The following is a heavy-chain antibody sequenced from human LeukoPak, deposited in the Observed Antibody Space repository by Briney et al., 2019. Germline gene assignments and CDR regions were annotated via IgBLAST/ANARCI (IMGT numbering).Heavy chain of an antibody. D-gene: IGHD4-11*01. CDR3: ARAGLTTVGFDL. V-gene: IGHV4-34*01. CDR2: VNHSGST. CDR1: GGSFSAFY. Sequence: PSETLSLTCSVYGGSFSAFYWNWIRQPPGKGLEWVGEVNHSGSTYYNPSLKSRVTISVDTSKNQFSLKLSSVTAADTAVYYCARAGLTTVGFDLWGRGTLVTVSS. J-gene: IGHJ2*01.